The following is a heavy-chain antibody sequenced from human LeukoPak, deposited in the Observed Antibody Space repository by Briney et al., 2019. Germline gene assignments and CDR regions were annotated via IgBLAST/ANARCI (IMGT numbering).Heavy chain of an antibody. J-gene: IGHJ3*02. CDR1: GFTFSSYS. CDR3: ARDMGAWEYDILTGYDAFDI. V-gene: IGHV3-21*01. CDR2: ISSSSSYI. D-gene: IGHD3-9*01. Sequence: GGSLRLSCAASGFTFSSYSMNWVRQAPGKGLEWVSSISSSSSYIYYADSVKGRFTISRDNAKNSLYLQMNSLRAVDTAVYYCARDMGAWEYDILTGYDAFDIWGQGTMVTVSS.